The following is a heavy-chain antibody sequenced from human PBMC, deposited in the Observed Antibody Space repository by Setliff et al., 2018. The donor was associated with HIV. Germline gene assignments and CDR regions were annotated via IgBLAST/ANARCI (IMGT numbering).Heavy chain of an antibody. CDR2: ITYSGSA. CDR3: VRDDYGYNGKGFDY. D-gene: IGHD4-17*01. V-gene: IGHV4-30-4*08. CDR1: GYSISSRYY. Sequence: PSETLSLTCTVSGYSISSRYYWNWIRQPPGKGLEWIGYITYSGSAYYNPSLKSRVTISIDTSNNQISLRLSSVTAADTAMYYCVRDDYGYNGKGFDYWGPGTLVTVSS. J-gene: IGHJ4*02.